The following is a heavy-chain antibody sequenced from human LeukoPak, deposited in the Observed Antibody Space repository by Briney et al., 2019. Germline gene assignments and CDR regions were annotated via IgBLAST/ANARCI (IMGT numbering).Heavy chain of an antibody. V-gene: IGHV3-23*01. CDR2: IKYNGGVT. Sequence: GASLRLSCAASGFTFSSYAMTWVRQAPGKGLEWVSGIKYNGGVTYDADSVKGRFTISRDNSKNTVYLQMNSLRAEDTAVYYCAKDGIAVAGISAWYWGQGTQVT. CDR3: AKDGIAVAGISAWY. CDR1: GFTFSSYA. J-gene: IGHJ4*02. D-gene: IGHD6-19*01.